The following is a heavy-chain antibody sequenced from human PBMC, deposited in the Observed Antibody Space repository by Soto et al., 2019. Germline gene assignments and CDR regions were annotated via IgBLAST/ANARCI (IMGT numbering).Heavy chain of an antibody. CDR1: GFTFRSYG. Sequence: SLRLSCAASGFTFRSYGMHWVRQAPGKGLEWVAVIWYDGSNKYYADSVKGRFTISRDNSKNTLYLQMNSLRAEDTAVYYCARGRGSSDSFDYWGQGTLVTVSS. CDR3: ARGRGSSDSFDY. J-gene: IGHJ4*02. V-gene: IGHV3-33*01. CDR2: IWYDGSNK. D-gene: IGHD3-16*01.